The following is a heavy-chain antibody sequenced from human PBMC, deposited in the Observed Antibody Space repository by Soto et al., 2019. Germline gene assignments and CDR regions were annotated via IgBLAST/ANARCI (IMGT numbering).Heavy chain of an antibody. CDR2: INPDTGDT. V-gene: IGHV1-2*02. J-gene: IGHJ4*02. D-gene: IGHD5-18*01. CDR3: ARGPQLWLPPSDY. Sequence: QVQLVQSGAEMRKPGASVKVSCKTSGFTFSGYDIHWVRQAPGQGLEWMGWINPDTGDTKYAQRFQGRVALTSDTSINTAYMDLSRLRPDDTAVFYCARGPQLWLPPSDYWGQGTLVTVSS. CDR1: GFTFSGYD.